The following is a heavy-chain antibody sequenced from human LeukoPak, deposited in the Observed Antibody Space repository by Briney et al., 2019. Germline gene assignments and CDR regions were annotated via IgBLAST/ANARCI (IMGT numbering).Heavy chain of an antibody. CDR3: ARRIRAFDP. CDR1: GGSFSGYY. V-gene: IGHV4-34*01. Sequence: PSETLSLTCAVYGGSFSGYYWSWIRQPPGKGLEWIGEINHSGSTNYNPSLKSRVTISVDTSKNQFSLKLSSVTAADTAVYYCARRIRAFDPWGQGTLVTVSS. CDR2: INHSGST. J-gene: IGHJ5*02.